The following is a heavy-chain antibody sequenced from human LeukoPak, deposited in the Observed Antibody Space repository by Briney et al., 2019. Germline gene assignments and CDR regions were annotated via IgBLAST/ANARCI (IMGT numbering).Heavy chain of an antibody. V-gene: IGHV3-30*18. CDR2: ISYDGSNK. CDR3: AKDPYGSGSYYPDH. CDR1: GFTFSSYG. Sequence: PGRSLRLSCAASGFTFSSYGMHWVRQAPGKGLEWVAVISYDGSNKYYADSVKGRFTISRDNSKNTLYLQMNSLRAEDTAVYYCAKDPYGSGSYYPDHWGQGTLVTVSS. D-gene: IGHD3-10*01. J-gene: IGHJ5*02.